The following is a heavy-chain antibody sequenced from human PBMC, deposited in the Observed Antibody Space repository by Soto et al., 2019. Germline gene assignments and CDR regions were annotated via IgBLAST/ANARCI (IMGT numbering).Heavy chain of an antibody. J-gene: IGHJ4*02. CDR2: IYYSGST. Sequence: SETLSLTCTLSGGSMNTYYWGWFRQPPGKGLEWVGYIYYSGSTTYSPSLKSRVTISLDTSKNQFSLILNSVTAADTAVYYCARLGGYYQAFDQWGQGSLVTVSS. CDR1: GGSMNTYY. V-gene: IGHV4-59*08. D-gene: IGHD3-22*01. CDR3: ARLGGYYQAFDQ.